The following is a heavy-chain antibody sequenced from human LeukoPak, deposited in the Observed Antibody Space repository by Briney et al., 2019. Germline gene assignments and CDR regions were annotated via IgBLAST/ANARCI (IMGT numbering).Heavy chain of an antibody. CDR3: ARDWFGGVHNFDY. D-gene: IGHD3-16*01. V-gene: IGHV1-2*02. J-gene: IGHJ4*02. CDR2: INPNSGGT. Sequence: PRASVKVSCKASGYTFTGYYMHWVRQAPGQGLEWMGWINPNSGGTNYAQKFQGRVTMTRDTSISTAYMELRSLRSDDTAVYYCARDWFGGVHNFDYWGQGTLVTVSS. CDR1: GYTFTGYY.